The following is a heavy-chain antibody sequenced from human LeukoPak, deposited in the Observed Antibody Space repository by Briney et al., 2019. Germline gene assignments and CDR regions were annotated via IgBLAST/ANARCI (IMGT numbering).Heavy chain of an antibody. D-gene: IGHD3-22*01. CDR2: INPNSGGT. CDR3: ARDGGSPNYYDSSGVLAFDY. CDR1: GYTFTGYY. Sequence: VASVKVSCKASGYTFTGYYMHWVRQAPGQGLEWMGRINPNSGGTNYAQKFQGRVTMTRDTSISTAYMELSRLRSDDTAVYYCARDGGSPNYYDSSGVLAFDYWGQGTLVTVSS. J-gene: IGHJ4*02. V-gene: IGHV1-2*06.